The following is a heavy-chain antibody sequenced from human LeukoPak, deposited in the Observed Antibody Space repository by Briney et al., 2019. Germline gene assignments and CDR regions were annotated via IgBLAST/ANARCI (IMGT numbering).Heavy chain of an antibody. D-gene: IGHD3-3*01. CDR3: ARSITIFERRKYYYYYMDV. J-gene: IGHJ6*03. CDR2: MYYSEST. Sequence: PSETLSLTCTVSGDSISSHYWSWIRQPPGKGLEWIGYMYYSESTDYNPSLKSRATISVDTSKNQFSLNLTSVTAADTAVYYCARSITIFERRKYYYYYMDVWGKGTTVTVS. CDR1: GDSISSHY. V-gene: IGHV4-59*11.